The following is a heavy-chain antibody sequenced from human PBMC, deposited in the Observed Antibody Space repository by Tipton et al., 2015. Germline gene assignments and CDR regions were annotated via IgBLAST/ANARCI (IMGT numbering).Heavy chain of an antibody. Sequence: SLRLSCAASGFTFSDYYMSWVRQTPGKGLEWVSHISSSGSTIYHADSAKGRFTISRDNAKNSLYLQMNSLRVEDTAVYYCGRGGIFSNNWYPFDYWGQGTLVTVSS. D-gene: IGHD1-1*01. CDR2: ISSSGSTI. CDR1: GFTFSDYY. CDR3: GRGGIFSNNWYPFDY. V-gene: IGHV3-11*01. J-gene: IGHJ4*02.